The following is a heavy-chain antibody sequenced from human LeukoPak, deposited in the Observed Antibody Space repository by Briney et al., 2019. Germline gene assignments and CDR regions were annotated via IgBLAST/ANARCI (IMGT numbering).Heavy chain of an antibody. V-gene: IGHV1-8*03. CDR2: MNPNSANT. Sequence: ASVKVSCKASGYTFTSYDMNWVRQATGQGLEWMGWMNPNSANTGYAQKFQGRVTITRNTSISTTYMELSSLRFEDTAVYYCATGPPFDNWGQGTLVTVST. J-gene: IGHJ4*02. CDR3: ATGPPFDN. CDR1: GYTFTSYD.